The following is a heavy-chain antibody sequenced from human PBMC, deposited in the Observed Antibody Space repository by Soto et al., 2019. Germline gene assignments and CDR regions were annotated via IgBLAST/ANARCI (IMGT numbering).Heavy chain of an antibody. Sequence: SETLSLTCAVSGGSISSGGYSWSWIRQPPGKGLEWIGYIYHSGSTYYNPSLKSRVTISVDRSKNQFSLKLSSVTAADTAVYYCARENDSSGYYYAGSYYYYGMDVWGQGTTVTVSS. J-gene: IGHJ6*02. CDR2: IYHSGST. V-gene: IGHV4-30-2*01. CDR3: ARENDSSGYYYAGSYYYYGMDV. CDR1: GGSISSGGYS. D-gene: IGHD3-22*01.